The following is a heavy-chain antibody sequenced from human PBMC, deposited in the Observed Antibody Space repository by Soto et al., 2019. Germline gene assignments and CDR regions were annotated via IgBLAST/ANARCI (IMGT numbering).Heavy chain of an antibody. J-gene: IGHJ4*02. V-gene: IGHV3-21*01. CDR2: ISSSSSYV. Sequence: EVQLVESGGGLVKPGGSLRLSCAASGFTFSSYTMNWVRQAPGKGLEWFSSISSSSSYVYYADSVKGRFTISRDNAKNSLYLHMNSLRAEDTAVYYCARQGGYYLDYWGQGTLVTVSS. CDR3: ARQGGYYLDY. D-gene: IGHD3-22*01. CDR1: GFTFSSYT.